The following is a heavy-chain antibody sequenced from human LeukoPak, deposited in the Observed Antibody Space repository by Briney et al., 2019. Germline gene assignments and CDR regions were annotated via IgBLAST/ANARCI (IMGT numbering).Heavy chain of an antibody. D-gene: IGHD3-10*01. CDR1: GFTFSSYG. V-gene: IGHV3-30*02. Sequence: PGGSLRLSCAASGFTFSSYGMHWVRQAPGKGLEWVAFIRYDGSNKYYADSVKGRFTISRDNSKNTLYLQMNSLRAEDTAVYYRARGTLLWFGELPNWFDPWGQGTLVTVSS. J-gene: IGHJ5*02. CDR3: ARGTLLWFGELPNWFDP. CDR2: IRYDGSNK.